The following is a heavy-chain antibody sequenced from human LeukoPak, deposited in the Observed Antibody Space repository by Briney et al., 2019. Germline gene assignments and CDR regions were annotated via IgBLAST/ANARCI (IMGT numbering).Heavy chain of an antibody. J-gene: IGHJ5*02. D-gene: IGHD2-2*03. CDR2: SYYSGST. CDR3: ARGLGYCSSTSCYFYWFDP. V-gene: IGHV4-30-4*08. CDR1: GGSISSGDYY. Sequence: PSQTLSLTCTVSGGSISSGDYYWSWIRQPPGNGLEWIWYSYYSGSTYYNPSLKSRVTISVDTSKNQFSLKLSSVTAADTAVYYCARGLGYCSSTSCYFYWFDPWGQGTLVTVSS.